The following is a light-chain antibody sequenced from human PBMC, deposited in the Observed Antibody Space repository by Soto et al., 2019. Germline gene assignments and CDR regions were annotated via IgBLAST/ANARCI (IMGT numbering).Light chain of an antibody. J-gene: IGKJ1*01. CDR2: GVS. V-gene: IGKV3-20*01. CDR1: QSGRDMY. CDR3: QQYGYPQWT. Sequence: EIVLTQSPGTLSLSPGERATLSCRASQSGRDMYLAWYQQRPGQPPRLLIYGVSSRAYGIPDRFSGSGSGTDCTLTISRLEPEDFGVYYCQQYGYPQWTFGQGTKVEIK.